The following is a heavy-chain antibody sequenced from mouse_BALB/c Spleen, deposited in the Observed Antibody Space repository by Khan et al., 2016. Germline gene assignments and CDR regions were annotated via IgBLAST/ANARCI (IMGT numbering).Heavy chain of an antibody. CDR2: ISYSGST. CDR3: AGDYYGSSYFDY. CDR1: GYSITSDYA. J-gene: IGHJ2*01. V-gene: IGHV3-2*02. Sequence: EVQLQESGPGLVKPSQSLSLTCTVTGYSITSDYAWNWIRQFPGNKLEWMGYISYSGSTSYNPSLKSRISITRETSKNQFFLQLNSVTTEDTATYYCAGDYYGSSYFDYWGQGTTLTVSS. D-gene: IGHD1-1*01.